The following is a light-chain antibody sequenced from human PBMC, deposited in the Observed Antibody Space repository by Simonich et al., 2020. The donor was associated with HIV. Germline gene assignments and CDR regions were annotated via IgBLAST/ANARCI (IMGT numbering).Light chain of an antibody. CDR2: YAS. Sequence: EIVLTQSPATLSLSPGTRATLSCRASQRFPSYLAWYQQKPCQAPRLLIYYASNRATGIPARFSGSGSGTDFTLTISSLEPEDFAVYYCQQRSNWPLTFGGGTKVEIK. V-gene: IGKV3-11*01. J-gene: IGKJ4*01. CDR1: QRFPSY. CDR3: QQRSNWPLT.